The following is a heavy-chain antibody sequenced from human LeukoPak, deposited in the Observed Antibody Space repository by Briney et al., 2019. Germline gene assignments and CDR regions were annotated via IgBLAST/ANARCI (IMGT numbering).Heavy chain of an antibody. D-gene: IGHD6-19*01. J-gene: IGHJ4*02. V-gene: IGHV3-7*01. CDR1: RFSFINAW. Sequence: PGGSLRLSCAASRFSFINAWMTWVRQAPGKGLEWVASIKPDGSEKYYLDSVKGRFTISRDNARDSLYLQMNSLRDDDTSVYFCARDASALYWGRGTLVTVSS. CDR2: IKPDGSEK. CDR3: ARDASALY.